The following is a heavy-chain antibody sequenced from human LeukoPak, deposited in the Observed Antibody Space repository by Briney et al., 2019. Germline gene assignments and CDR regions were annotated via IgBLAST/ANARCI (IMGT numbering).Heavy chain of an antibody. CDR2: ISGSGGST. CDR3: ARAPHYDSSGYYYPRAEYFQH. J-gene: IGHJ1*01. CDR1: GFTFSIYG. D-gene: IGHD3-22*01. V-gene: IGHV3-23*01. Sequence: GGTLRLSCAASGFTFSIYGMSWVRQAPGKGLEWVSAISGSGGSTYYADSVKGRFTISRDNSKNTLYLQMNSLRAEDTAVYYCARAPHYDSSGYYYPRAEYFQHWGQGTLVTVSS.